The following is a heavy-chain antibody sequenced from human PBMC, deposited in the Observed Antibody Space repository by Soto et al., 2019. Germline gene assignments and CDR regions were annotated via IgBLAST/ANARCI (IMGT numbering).Heavy chain of an antibody. J-gene: IGHJ6*02. Sequence: QVQLQESGPGLVKPSQTLSLTCTVSGGSISSGDYYWSWIRQPPGKGLEWIGYIYYSGSTYYNPSLKSRVTISGDTSKNQFSLKLSSVTAADTAVYYCARVGSSSWSGYYYGMDVWGQGTTVTVSS. CDR1: GGSISSGDYY. CDR3: ARVGSSSWSGYYYGMDV. V-gene: IGHV4-30-4*01. D-gene: IGHD6-13*01. CDR2: IYYSGST.